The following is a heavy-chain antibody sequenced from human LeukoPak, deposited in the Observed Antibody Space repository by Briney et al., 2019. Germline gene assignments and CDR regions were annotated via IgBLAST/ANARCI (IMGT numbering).Heavy chain of an antibody. CDR1: GFSLSTFELG. Sequence: SGPTLVNPTQTLTLTCTFSGFSLSTFELGVGWVRQPPGKTLESLALIFWNDDKRYNPSLRNRLTVTQDTSKNQVVLTMTNMDPVDTATYYCAHRRSTKDFDFWGQGTLVTVSS. J-gene: IGHJ4*02. V-gene: IGHV2-5*01. D-gene: IGHD5/OR15-5a*01. CDR3: AHRRSTKDFDF. CDR2: IFWNDDK.